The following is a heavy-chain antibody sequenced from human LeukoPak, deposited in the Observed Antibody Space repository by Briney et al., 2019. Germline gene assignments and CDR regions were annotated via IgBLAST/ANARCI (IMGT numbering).Heavy chain of an antibody. V-gene: IGHV3-23*01. Sequence: GGSLTLSCAASGFTFSSCAMSWVRPAPGKGLEWVSGISAGGGHTFYADSVKGPFTISRDNSKNTVLLQMSSLSAEDTAVYYCARAYSSSWYDFWGQGTLVTVSS. CDR1: GFTFSSCA. J-gene: IGHJ5*01. CDR2: ISAGGGHT. CDR3: ARAYSSSWYDF. D-gene: IGHD6-13*01.